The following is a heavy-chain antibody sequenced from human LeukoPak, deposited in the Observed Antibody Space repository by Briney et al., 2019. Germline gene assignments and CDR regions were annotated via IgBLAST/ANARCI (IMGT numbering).Heavy chain of an antibody. CDR3: ARGPKGYCSSTSCYAGTFDY. V-gene: IGHV4-59*08. J-gene: IGHJ4*02. CDR1: NNSLSSYY. CDR2: AFHTGST. D-gene: IGHD2-2*01. Sequence: PPETLSLTCTVSNNSLSSYYCSWIRQPPGEGLEWIGYAFHTGSTEYNPSLKSRVTILMDASKTQFSLKLNSVTAADTAVYYCARGPKGYCSSTSCYAGTFDYWGQGTLVTVSS.